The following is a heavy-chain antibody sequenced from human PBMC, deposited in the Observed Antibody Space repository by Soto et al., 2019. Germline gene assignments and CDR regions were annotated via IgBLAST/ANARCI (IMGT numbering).Heavy chain of an antibody. V-gene: IGHV3-15*07. CDR1: GFTFSNAW. J-gene: IGHJ3*02. CDR2: IKSKTDGGTT. D-gene: IGHD2-21*01. CDR3: TTGLVKGRGAFDI. Sequence: TGGSLRLSCAASGFTFSNAWMNWVRQAPGKGLEWVGRIKSKTDGGTTDYAAPVKGRFTISRDDSKNTLYLQMNSLKTEDTAVYYCTTGLVKGRGAFDIWGQGTMVTVSS.